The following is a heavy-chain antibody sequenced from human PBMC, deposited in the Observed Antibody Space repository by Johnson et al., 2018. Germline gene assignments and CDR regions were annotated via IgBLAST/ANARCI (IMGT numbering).Heavy chain of an antibody. CDR3: ARGREQIVVVTDAFDI. J-gene: IGHJ3*02. CDR1: GFTFSSYG. D-gene: IGHD2-21*02. Sequence: QVQLVQSGGGVVQXGRSXRLXCAASGFTFSSYGMHWVRQAPGKGLEWVAVIWYDGSNKYYADSVKGRFPLSRDNSKNTLYLQMNSLRAEDTAVYYCARGREQIVVVTDAFDIWGQGTMVTVSS. CDR2: IWYDGSNK. V-gene: IGHV3-33*01.